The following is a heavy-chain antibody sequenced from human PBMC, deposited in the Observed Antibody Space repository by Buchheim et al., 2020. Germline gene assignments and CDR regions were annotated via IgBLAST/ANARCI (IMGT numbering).Heavy chain of an antibody. CDR3: ARTVTIFGVVIMRDYYGMDV. D-gene: IGHD3-3*01. CDR1: GGSISSYY. V-gene: IGHV4-59*01. J-gene: IGHJ6*02. CDR2: IYYSGST. Sequence: QVQLQESGPGLVKPSETLSLTCTVSGGSISSYYWSWIRQPPGKGLEWVGYIYYSGSTNYNTSLNSRVTISVDTSKNQFSLKLSSVTAADTAVYYCARTVTIFGVVIMRDYYGMDVWGQGTT.